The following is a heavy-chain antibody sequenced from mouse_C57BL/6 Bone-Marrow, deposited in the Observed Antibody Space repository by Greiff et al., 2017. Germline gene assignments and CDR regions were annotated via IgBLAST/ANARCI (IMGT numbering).Heavy chain of an antibody. Sequence: VQLQQPGAALVKPGASVKMSCKASGYTFTSYWITWVKQRPGQGLEWIGDIYPGSGSTNYNEKFKSKATRTVDTSSSTAYMQLSSLTSEDSAVYDCARGGGYYVGYFDYWGQGTTLTVSS. CDR2: IYPGSGST. D-gene: IGHD2-3*01. V-gene: IGHV1-55*01. J-gene: IGHJ2*01. CDR1: GYTFTSYW. CDR3: ARGGGYYVGYFDY.